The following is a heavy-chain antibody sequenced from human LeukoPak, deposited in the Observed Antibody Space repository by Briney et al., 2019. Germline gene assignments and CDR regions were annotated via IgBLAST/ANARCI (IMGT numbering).Heavy chain of an antibody. CDR2: IYHSGDT. V-gene: IGHV4-30-4*01. Sequence: PSETLSLTCTVSGDSISRGDYYWTWIRQPPGKGLEWIGYIYHSGDTYYNPSLKSQVTISVDTSKNQFSLKLMSVTAADTAVYYCARVPAAFDIWGQGRMVTVSS. CDR1: GDSISRGDYY. D-gene: IGHD1-14*01. CDR3: ARVPAAFDI. J-gene: IGHJ3*02.